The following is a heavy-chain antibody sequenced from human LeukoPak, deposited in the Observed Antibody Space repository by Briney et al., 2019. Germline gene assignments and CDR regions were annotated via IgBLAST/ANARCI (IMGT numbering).Heavy chain of an antibody. CDR3: TTDRPVATTDAFDI. Sequence: GGSLRLSCAASGFTFSNAWMSWVRQAPGKGLEWVGRIKSKTDGGTTDYAAPVKGRFPISRDDSKNTLYLQMNSLKTEDTAVYYCTTDRPVATTDAFDIWGQGTMVTVSS. CDR1: GFTFSNAW. V-gene: IGHV3-15*01. D-gene: IGHD5-12*01. J-gene: IGHJ3*02. CDR2: IKSKTDGGTT.